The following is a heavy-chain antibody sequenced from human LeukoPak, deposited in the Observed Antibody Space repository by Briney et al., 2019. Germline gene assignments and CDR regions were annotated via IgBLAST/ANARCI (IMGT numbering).Heavy chain of an antibody. CDR1: GYSISSGYY. V-gene: IGHV4-38-2*02. J-gene: IGHJ4*02. D-gene: IGHD5-24*01. Sequence: SETLSLTCTVSGYSISSGYYWGWIRQPPGKGLEWIGSIYHSGSTYYNPSLKSRVTISVDTSKNQFSLKLSSVTAADTAVYYCARDREMATIEDYFDYWGQGTLVTVSS. CDR3: ARDREMATIEDYFDY. CDR2: IYHSGST.